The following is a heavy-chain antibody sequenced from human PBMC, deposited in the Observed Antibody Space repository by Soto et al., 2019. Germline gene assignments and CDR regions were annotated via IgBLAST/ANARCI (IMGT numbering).Heavy chain of an antibody. Sequence: QLQLQESGPGLVKPSETLSLTCTVSGGSISSSSYYWGWIRQPPGKGLEWIGSIYYSGSTYYNPSLKSRVNISVDTANNQFCLQRSYVTAAYKAVYYCERWTWADAFDIWGQGTMVTVSS. CDR1: GGSISSSSYY. CDR3: ERWTWADAFDI. D-gene: IGHD1-26*01. V-gene: IGHV4-39*01. J-gene: IGHJ3*02. CDR2: IYYSGST.